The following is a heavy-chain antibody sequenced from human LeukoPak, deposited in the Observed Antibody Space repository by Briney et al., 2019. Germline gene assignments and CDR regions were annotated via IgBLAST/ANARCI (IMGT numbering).Heavy chain of an antibody. J-gene: IGHJ3*02. V-gene: IGHV1-8*03. CDR1: GYTFTSYD. D-gene: IGHD6-6*01. CDR2: MNPNSGNT. Sequence: GASVKVSCKASGYTFTSYDINWVRQATGQGLEWMGWMNPNSGNTGYAQKLQGRVTITRNTSISTAYMELSSLRSEDTAVYYCARVVRIHGKQLGIRGQGTMVTVSS. CDR3: ARVVRIHGKQLGI.